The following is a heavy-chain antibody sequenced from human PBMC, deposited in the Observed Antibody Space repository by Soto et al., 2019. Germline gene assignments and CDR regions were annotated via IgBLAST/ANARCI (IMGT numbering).Heavy chain of an antibody. J-gene: IGHJ6*02. CDR2: ISSNSDVA. V-gene: IGHV3-23*01. CDR1: GLHFSISA. CDR3: GTHRGRYPVYNVMKV. Sequence: EVQVLESGGDLVRPGGTLRLSCVASGLHFSISAMNWVRQAPGKGLEWVSFISSNSDVAYYAGSVEGRFTSSRDNSKNTMYLQMNSLRAEDTAVYYCGTHRGRYPVYNVMKVWGPGTTVTVSS. D-gene: IGHD3-16*02.